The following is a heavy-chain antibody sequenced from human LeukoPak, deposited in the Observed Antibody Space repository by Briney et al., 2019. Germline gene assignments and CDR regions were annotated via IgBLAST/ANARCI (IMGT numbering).Heavy chain of an antibody. V-gene: IGHV1-2*02. Sequence: ASVKVSCKSSGYPFVGYYLHWVRQAPGQGLEWMGCINPNNGGTNYAQKFQGRVTMTRDTSISTAYMELSRLRSDDTAIYYCARDYFDLDTSGYYYVYYFDYWGQGSLVSVSS. D-gene: IGHD3-22*01. J-gene: IGHJ4*02. CDR1: GYPFVGYY. CDR2: INPNNGGT. CDR3: ARDYFDLDTSGYYYVYYFDY.